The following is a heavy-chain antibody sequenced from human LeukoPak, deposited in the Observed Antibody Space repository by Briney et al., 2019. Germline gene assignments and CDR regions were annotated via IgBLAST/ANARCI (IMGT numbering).Heavy chain of an antibody. CDR2: INHSGST. V-gene: IGHV4-39*07. D-gene: IGHD7-27*01. CDR3: AIRPWGAQYYYYYYMDV. CDR1: GRSIRSTSYY. J-gene: IGHJ6*03. Sequence: SETLSLTCTVSGRSIRSTSYYWSWIRQPPGKGLEWIGEINHSGSTNYNPSLKSRVTISVDTSKNQFSLKLSSVTAADTAVYYCAIRPWGAQYYYYYYMDVWGKGTTVTISS.